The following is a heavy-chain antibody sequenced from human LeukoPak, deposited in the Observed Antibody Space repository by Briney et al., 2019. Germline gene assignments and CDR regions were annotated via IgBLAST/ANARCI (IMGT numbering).Heavy chain of an antibody. Sequence: SEALSLTCAVHGGSLSGYYWSWIRQPPGKGREWVGEIKHSGGTNYNRSLKSRVTLPVEPSKNQFPLKLISVTAADTAVYYCARGDIVVVPAAISFDYWGQGTLVTVSS. CDR2: IKHSGGT. CDR3: ARGDIVVVPAAISFDY. D-gene: IGHD2-2*02. V-gene: IGHV4-34*01. CDR1: GGSLSGYY. J-gene: IGHJ4*02.